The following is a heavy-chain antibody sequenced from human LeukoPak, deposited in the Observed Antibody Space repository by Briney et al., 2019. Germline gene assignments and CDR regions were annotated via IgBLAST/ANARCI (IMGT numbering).Heavy chain of an antibody. CDR1: GFTFSSYS. CDR3: ARDCLPFGRSGSYDWFDP. CDR2: ISSSSSYI. D-gene: IGHD1-26*01. J-gene: IGHJ5*02. V-gene: IGHV3-21*01. Sequence: GGSLRLSCAASGFTFSSYSMNWVRQAPGKGLEWVSSISSSSSYIYYADSVKGRFTISRDNAKNSLYLQMNSLRAEDTAVYYCARDCLPFGRSGSYDWFDPWGQGTLVTVSS.